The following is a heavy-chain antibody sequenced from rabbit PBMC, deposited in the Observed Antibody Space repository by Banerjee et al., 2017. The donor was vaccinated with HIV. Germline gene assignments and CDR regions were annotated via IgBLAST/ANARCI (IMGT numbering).Heavy chain of an antibody. CDR2: IYAGDGST. CDR1: GFSLSSYA. V-gene: IGHV1S40*01. J-gene: IGHJ3*01. Sequence: QSLEESGGDLVKPGASLTLTCTVSGFSLSSYAMCWVRQAPGKGLELIACIYAGDGSTYYASWAKGRFTISKTSSTTVTLQMTSLTAADTATYFCARGYASVTDYGAFGLWGQGTLVTVS. D-gene: IGHD2-1*01. CDR3: ARGYASVTDYGAFGL.